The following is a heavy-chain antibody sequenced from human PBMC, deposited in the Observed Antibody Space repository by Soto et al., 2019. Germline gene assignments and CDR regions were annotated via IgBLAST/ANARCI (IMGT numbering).Heavy chain of an antibody. CDR2: GSGSGGST. D-gene: IGHD1-20*01. J-gene: IGHJ4*02. CDR3: AKPPDYNWNDY. CDR1: GFTFSSYT. Sequence: GGSLRLSCAASGFTFSSYTMSWVRQAPGKGLEWISAGSGSGGSTYYADSVKGRFTISRDNSKDTLYLQMNNLRAEDTAVYYCAKPPDYNWNDYWGQGTLVTVSS. V-gene: IGHV3-23*01.